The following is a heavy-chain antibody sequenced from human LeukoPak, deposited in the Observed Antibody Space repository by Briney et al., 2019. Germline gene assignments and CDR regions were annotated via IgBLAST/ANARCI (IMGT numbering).Heavy chain of an antibody. J-gene: IGHJ4*02. V-gene: IGHV3-23*01. Sequence: GGSLRLSCAASGFTFSSYAMSWVRQAPRKGLEWVSAISGSGGSTYYADSVKGRFTISRDNSKNTLYLQMNSLRAEDTAVYYCAKDLKFNYVWEAGYWGQGTLVTVSS. CDR2: ISGSGGST. D-gene: IGHD3-16*01. CDR1: GFTFSSYA. CDR3: AKDLKFNYVWEAGY.